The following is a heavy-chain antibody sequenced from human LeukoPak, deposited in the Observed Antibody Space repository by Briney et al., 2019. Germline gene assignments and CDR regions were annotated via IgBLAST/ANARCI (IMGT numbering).Heavy chain of an antibody. Sequence: GGSLRLSCSASGFTFSSYAMTWVRQAPGKGLEWVSAISSSGVNTYYADSVKGRFTISRDNSKNTLYLQMNSLRAEDTAVYYCAKDITFGGPYYFDYWAREPWSPSPQ. V-gene: IGHV3-23*01. CDR2: ISSSGVNT. CDR1: GFTFSSYA. J-gene: IGHJ4*02. D-gene: IGHD3-16*01. CDR3: AKDITFGGPYYFDY.